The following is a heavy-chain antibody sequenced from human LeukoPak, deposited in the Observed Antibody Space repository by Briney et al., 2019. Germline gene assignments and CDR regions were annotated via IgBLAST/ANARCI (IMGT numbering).Heavy chain of an antibody. CDR3: ATAPHLRILFDY. Sequence: ASVKVSCKVSGYTLTELSMHWVRQAPGKGLEWMGGFVPEDGETIYAQKFQGRVTMTEDTSTDTAYMELSSLRSEDTAVYYCATAPHLRILFDYWGQGTLVTVSS. J-gene: IGHJ4*02. D-gene: IGHD4-17*01. CDR2: FVPEDGET. V-gene: IGHV1-24*01. CDR1: GYTLTELS.